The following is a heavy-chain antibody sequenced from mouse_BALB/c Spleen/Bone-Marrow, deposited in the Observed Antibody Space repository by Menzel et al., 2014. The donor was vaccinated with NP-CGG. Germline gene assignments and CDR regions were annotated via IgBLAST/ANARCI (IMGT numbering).Heavy chain of an antibody. D-gene: IGHD3-1*01. CDR1: GFSLTSYG. CDR2: IWAGGGT. J-gene: IGHJ3*01. V-gene: IGHV2-9*02. Sequence: VQLQQSGPGLVAPSQSLSITCTVSGFSLTSYGVHWVRQPPGKGLEWLGVIWAGGGTNYNSALMSRLSISKDNSKSQVFLKMISRQTDDTAMYYCARDRGPPYWGQGTLVTVSA. CDR3: ARDRGPPY.